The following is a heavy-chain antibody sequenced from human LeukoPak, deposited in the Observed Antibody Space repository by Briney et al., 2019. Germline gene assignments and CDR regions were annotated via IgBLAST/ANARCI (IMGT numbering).Heavy chain of an antibody. V-gene: IGHV3-48*03. CDR1: GFTFSSYE. CDR3: AREGYCSGGSCYSDYYYGMDV. CDR2: ISSSGSTI. D-gene: IGHD2-15*01. Sequence: GGSLRLSCAASGFTFSSYEMNWVRQAPGKGLQWVSHISSSGSTIYYADSVKGRFTISRDNAKNSLYLQMNSLRAEDTAVYYCAREGYCSGGSCYSDYYYGMDVWGKGTTVTVSS. J-gene: IGHJ6*04.